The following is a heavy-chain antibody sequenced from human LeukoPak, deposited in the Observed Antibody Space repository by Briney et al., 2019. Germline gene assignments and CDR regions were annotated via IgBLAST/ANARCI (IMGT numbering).Heavy chain of an antibody. CDR2: IYYSGST. V-gene: IGHV4-59*01. Sequence: PSETLSLTCAVYGGSFSSYYWSWIRQPPGKGLEWIGYIYYSGSTNYNPSLKSRVTISVDTSKNQFSLKLSSVTAADTAVYYCARGLALWSGYSIDYWGQGTLVTVSS. D-gene: IGHD3-3*01. CDR1: GGSFSSYY. J-gene: IGHJ4*02. CDR3: ARGLALWSGYSIDY.